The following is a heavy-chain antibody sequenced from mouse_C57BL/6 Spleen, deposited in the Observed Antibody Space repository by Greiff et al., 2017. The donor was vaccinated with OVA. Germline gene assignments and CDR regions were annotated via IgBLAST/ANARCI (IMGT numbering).Heavy chain of an antibody. V-gene: IGHV5-4*01. CDR1: GFTFSSYA. J-gene: IGHJ1*03. CDR3: AREDYGSSYGYFDV. Sequence: EVQVVESGGGLVKPGGSLKLSCAASGFTFSSYAMSWVRQTPDKRLEWVATISDGGSYTYYPDNVTGRFTISRDNAKNNLYLQMSHLKSEDTAMYYCAREDYGSSYGYFDVWGTGTTVTVSS. CDR2: ISDGGSYT. D-gene: IGHD1-1*01.